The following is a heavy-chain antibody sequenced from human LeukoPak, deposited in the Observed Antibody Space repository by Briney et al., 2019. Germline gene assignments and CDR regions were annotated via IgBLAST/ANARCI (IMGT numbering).Heavy chain of an antibody. J-gene: IGHJ4*02. V-gene: IGHV3-21*04. CDR1: GITFSTSI. CDR2: ISSTSGSI. Sequence: GGSLRLSCASSGITFSTSIMNWVRPAAGKRLEWVSSISSTSGSISYTYSVNGRITITRDTAKNSLYLQINSLRAEDTAVYYCARATAADTAMIYFDYWGQGTLVTVSS. CDR3: ARATAADTAMIYFDY. D-gene: IGHD5-18*01.